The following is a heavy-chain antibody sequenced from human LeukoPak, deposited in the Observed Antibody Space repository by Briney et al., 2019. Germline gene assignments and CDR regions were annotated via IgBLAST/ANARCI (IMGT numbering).Heavy chain of an antibody. D-gene: IGHD1-26*01. J-gene: IGHJ4*02. Sequence: GASVKVSCKASGYTFTNYFMHWVRQAPGQGLEWMGLINPGGGNTNYAQNFQGRVTMTRDTSTSTVYMELSSLRFDDTAVYYCARDLVGRTAFDYWGQGTLVTVSS. CDR1: GYTFTNYF. CDR3: ARDLVGRTAFDY. CDR2: INPGGGNT. V-gene: IGHV1-46*01.